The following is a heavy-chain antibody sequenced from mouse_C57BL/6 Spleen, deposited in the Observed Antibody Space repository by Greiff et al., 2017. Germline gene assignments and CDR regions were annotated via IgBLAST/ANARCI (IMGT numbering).Heavy chain of an antibody. V-gene: IGHV2-2*01. Sequence: VQLVESGPGLVQPSQSLSITCTVSGFSLTSYGVHWVRQSPGKGLEWLGVIWSGGSTDYNAAFISRLSISKDNSKSQVFVKMNSLQADDTAIYYCASYGSSWGDYFDYWGQGTTLTVSS. CDR1: GFSLTSYG. D-gene: IGHD1-1*01. CDR2: IWSGGST. J-gene: IGHJ2*01. CDR3: ASYGSSWGDYFDY.